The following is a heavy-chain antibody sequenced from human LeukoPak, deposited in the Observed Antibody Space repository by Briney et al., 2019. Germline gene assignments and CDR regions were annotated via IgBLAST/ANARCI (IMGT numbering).Heavy chain of an antibody. Sequence: ASVKVSCKASGYTFTGYYMHWVRRAPGQGLEWMGWINPNSGGTNYAQKFQGWVTMTRDTSISTAYMELSRLRSDDTAVYYCARDLRPSLDSSSWYGLDYWGQGTLVTVSS. V-gene: IGHV1-2*04. CDR1: GYTFTGYY. J-gene: IGHJ4*02. CDR2: INPNSGGT. D-gene: IGHD6-13*01. CDR3: ARDLRPSLDSSSWYGLDY.